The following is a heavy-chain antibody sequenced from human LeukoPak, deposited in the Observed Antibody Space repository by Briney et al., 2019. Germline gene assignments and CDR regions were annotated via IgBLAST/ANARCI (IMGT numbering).Heavy chain of an antibody. Sequence: ASVKVSCKASGYTLTSYDINWVRQATGQGLEWMGWMNPNSGRTGYAQNFQGRITITRNTSISTAYMELSSLRSEDTAVYYCTRETSSRYFDYWGQGPLVPVSS. J-gene: IGHJ4*02. CDR3: TRETSSRYFDY. CDR2: MNPNSGRT. V-gene: IGHV1-8*01. CDR1: GYTLTSYD.